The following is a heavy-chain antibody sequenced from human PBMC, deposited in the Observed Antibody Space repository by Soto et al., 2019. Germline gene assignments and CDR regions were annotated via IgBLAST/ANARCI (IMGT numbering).Heavy chain of an antibody. V-gene: IGHV2-5*01. CDR3: ARGLAALPVLALDI. CDR1: GFSLSTSGVG. J-gene: IGHJ3*02. Sequence: QGTLKESGPTLVKPTQTLTLTCSFSGFSLSTSGVGVGWIRQPPGKALEWLAHIYWSGDEHYRPSLESRLSITKATSKNQVFQPRTTMDPLDKATYSGARGLAALPVLALDIGGKGQMLPVSS. D-gene: IGHD6-6*01. CDR2: IYWSGDE.